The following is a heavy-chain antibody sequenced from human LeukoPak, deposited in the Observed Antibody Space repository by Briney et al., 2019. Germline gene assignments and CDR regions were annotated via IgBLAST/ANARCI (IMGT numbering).Heavy chain of an antibody. V-gene: IGHV3-66*01. CDR3: AKERFSVLTASVDF. Sequence: PGGSLRLSCAASGFTVSNNYMNWVRQAPGKGLEWVSVIYSGGSTSYADSVKGRFTISRDNSRNTLHLQMNSLRAEDTAVYYCAKERFSVLTASVDFWGQGTLVIVSS. CDR1: GFTVSNNY. CDR2: IYSGGST. D-gene: IGHD3-9*01. J-gene: IGHJ4*02.